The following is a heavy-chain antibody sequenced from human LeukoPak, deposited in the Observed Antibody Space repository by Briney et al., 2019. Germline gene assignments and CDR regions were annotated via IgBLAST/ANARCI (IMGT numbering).Heavy chain of an antibody. D-gene: IGHD3-10*01. CDR1: GGTFSSYA. CDR2: IIPICGTA. Sequence: SVKVSCKASGGTFSSYAISWVRQAPGQGLEWMGGIIPICGTANYAQKFQGRVTITADESTSTAYMELSRLRYQDTPVYYSARDTLTWFRIDYWGPGTLVTVSS. CDR3: ARDTLTWFRIDY. V-gene: IGHV1-69*01. J-gene: IGHJ4*02.